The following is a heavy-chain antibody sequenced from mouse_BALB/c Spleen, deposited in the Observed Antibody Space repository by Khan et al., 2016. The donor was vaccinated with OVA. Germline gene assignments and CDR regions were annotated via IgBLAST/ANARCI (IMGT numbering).Heavy chain of an antibody. J-gene: IGHJ1*01. CDR2: IYPGVGYI. CDR3: TRRATWFFDV. D-gene: IGHD3-1*01. V-gene: IGHV1-63*02. Sequence: QVNVKQSGAELVRPGTSVKISCKASGYTFTNYWLGWVKQRPGHGLEWIGDIYPGVGYINYTEWFKGKATLSAGTSSSTPYIQLSSLTSEDTAVYFCTRRATWFFDVWGAGTTVTVSS. CDR1: GYTFTNYW.